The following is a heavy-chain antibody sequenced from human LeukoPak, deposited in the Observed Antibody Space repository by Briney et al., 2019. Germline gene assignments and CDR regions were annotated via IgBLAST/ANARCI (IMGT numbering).Heavy chain of an antibody. J-gene: IGHJ1*01. V-gene: IGHV3-30*04. CDR2: ISYDGSNK. Sequence: GRSLRLSCGASGFTFRSYVMRCVRQAPGKWLEWVAVISYDGSNKYYADSVKGRFTISRDNSKNTLYLQMNSLRSEDTALYYCARDATGDGDLESWGQGTLVTVST. CDR3: ARDATGDGDLES. D-gene: IGHD4-17*01. CDR1: GFTFRSYV.